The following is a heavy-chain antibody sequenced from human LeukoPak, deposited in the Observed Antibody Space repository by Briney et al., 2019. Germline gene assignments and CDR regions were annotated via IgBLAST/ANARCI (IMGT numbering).Heavy chain of an antibody. CDR3: AKRGVVIRVILVGFHKEAYYFDS. CDR1: GITLSNYG. D-gene: IGHD3-22*01. V-gene: IGHV3-23*01. J-gene: IGHJ4*02. Sequence: GGSLRLSCAVSGITLSNYGMSWVRQAPGKGLEWVAGISDSGGNTNYADSVKGRCTIARDNPKNTLFLQMNSLRAEDTAVYFCAKRGVVIRVILVGFHKEAYYFDSWGQGALVTVSS. CDR2: ISDSGGNT.